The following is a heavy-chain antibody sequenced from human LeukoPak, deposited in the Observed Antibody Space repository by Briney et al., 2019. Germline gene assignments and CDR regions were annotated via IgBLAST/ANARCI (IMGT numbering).Heavy chain of an antibody. V-gene: IGHV4-59*11. D-gene: IGHD3-16*01. CDR2: IYYSGST. CDR1: GGSISSHY. J-gene: IGHJ3*02. CDR3: ARDRLTGNAFDI. Sequence: SGTLSLTCTVSGGSISSHYWSWIRQPPGKGLEWIGYIYYSGSTNYNPSLKSRVTISVDTSKNQFSLKLSSVTAADTAVYYCARDRLTGNAFDIWGQGTMVTVSS.